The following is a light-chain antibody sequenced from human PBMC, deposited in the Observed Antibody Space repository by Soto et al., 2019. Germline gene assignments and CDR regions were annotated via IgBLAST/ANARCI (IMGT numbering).Light chain of an antibody. V-gene: IGLV2-14*01. CDR1: SSDVGGYNY. CDR2: EVS. J-gene: IGLJ3*02. Sequence: QSALTQPASASGSPGQSITISCTGTSSDVGGYNYVSWYQQYPGKPPKLIIYEVSNRPLGVSNRFSGSKSGNTASLTISGLQAEDEADYYCSSYTSSNPVFGGGTKVTVL. CDR3: SSYTSSNPV.